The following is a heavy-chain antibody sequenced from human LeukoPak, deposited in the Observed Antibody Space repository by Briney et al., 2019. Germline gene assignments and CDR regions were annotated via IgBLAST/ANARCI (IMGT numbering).Heavy chain of an antibody. Sequence: PGGSLRLSCAASGLTFSSYGMHWVRQAPGKGLEWVSYISSSGSTIYYADSVKGRFTISRDNAKNSLYLQMNSLRAEDTAVYYCARGVSAMGHYYYYYMDVWGKGTTVTISS. CDR2: ISSSGSTI. V-gene: IGHV3-48*04. D-gene: IGHD2-2*01. CDR1: GLTFSSYG. J-gene: IGHJ6*03. CDR3: ARGVSAMGHYYYYYMDV.